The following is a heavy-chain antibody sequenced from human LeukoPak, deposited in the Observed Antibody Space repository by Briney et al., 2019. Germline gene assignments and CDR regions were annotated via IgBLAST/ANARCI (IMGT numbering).Heavy chain of an antibody. CDR3: AKDRGATVYYFDY. V-gene: IGHV3-30*18. Sequence: PGGSLRLSCAASGFTFSSYGMHWVRQAPGKGLEWVAVISYGGSNKYYADSVKGRFTISRDNSKNTLYLQMNSLRAEDTAVYYCAKDRGATVYYFDYWGQGTLVTVSS. J-gene: IGHJ4*02. CDR2: ISYGGSNK. CDR1: GFTFSSYG. D-gene: IGHD4-17*01.